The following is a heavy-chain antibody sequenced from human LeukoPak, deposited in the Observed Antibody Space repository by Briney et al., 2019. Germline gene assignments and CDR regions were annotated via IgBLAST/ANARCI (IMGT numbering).Heavy chain of an antibody. V-gene: IGHV4-59*08. D-gene: IGHD2-15*01. CDR3: ARQLCSGGSCYGLSFDY. Sequence: SETLSLTCTVSGGSISSYYWSWIRQPPGKGLEWIGYIYYSGSTNYNPSLKSRVTISVDTSKNQLSLKLSSVTAADTAVYYCARQLCSGGSCYGLSFDYWGQGTLVTVSS. CDR2: IYYSGST. J-gene: IGHJ4*02. CDR1: GGSISSYY.